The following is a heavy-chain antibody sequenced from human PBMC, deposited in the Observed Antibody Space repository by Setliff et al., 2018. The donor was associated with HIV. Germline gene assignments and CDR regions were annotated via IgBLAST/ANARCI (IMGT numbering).Heavy chain of an antibody. CDR2: IIPIVGTA. CDR1: GGTFSRYA. D-gene: IGHD6-13*01. CDR3: ARSTDSSSFDY. Sequence: ASVKVSCKASGGTFSRYAISWVRQAPGQGLEWMGGIIPIVGTANYAQKFQGRVTITTDESTTTAYMELSSLRSEDTAVYYCARSTDSSSFDYWGQGTLVTVPQ. J-gene: IGHJ4*02. V-gene: IGHV1-69*05.